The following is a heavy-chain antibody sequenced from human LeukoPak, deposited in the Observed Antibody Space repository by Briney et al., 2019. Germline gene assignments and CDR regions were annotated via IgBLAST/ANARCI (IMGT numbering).Heavy chain of an antibody. V-gene: IGHV3-15*01. CDR2: IKSKTDGGTT. CDR1: GFTFTNAW. CDR3: TTETYSSSWYGTWFDP. D-gene: IGHD6-13*01. J-gene: IGHJ5*02. Sequence: GGSLRLSCTASGFTFTNAWMTWVRQAPGKGLEWVGRIKSKTDGGTTDYAAPVKGRFTISRDDSKNTLFPQMNSLKAEDTAIYYCTTETYSSSWYGTWFDPWGQGTLVTVSS.